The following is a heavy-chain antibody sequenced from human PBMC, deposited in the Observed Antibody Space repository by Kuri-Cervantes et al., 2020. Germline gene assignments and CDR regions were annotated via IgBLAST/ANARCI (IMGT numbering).Heavy chain of an antibody. CDR1: GYTFTSYA. J-gene: IGHJ4*02. D-gene: IGHD3-22*01. CDR2: IIPIFGTA. V-gene: IGHV1-69*13. Sequence: SVKVSCKASGYTFTSYAISWVRQAPGQGLEWMGGIIPIFGTANYAQKFQGRVTITADESTSTAYMELSSLRSEDTAVYYCARARFFYYDSSGYYVGLGFDYWGQGTLVTVSS. CDR3: ARARFFYYDSSGYYVGLGFDY.